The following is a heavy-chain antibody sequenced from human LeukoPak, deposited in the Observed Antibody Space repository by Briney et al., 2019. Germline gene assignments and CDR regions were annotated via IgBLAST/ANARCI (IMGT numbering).Heavy chain of an antibody. D-gene: IGHD5-18*01. CDR3: AKDPRDHSYGWSWRYFDY. CDR2: IYYTGST. J-gene: IGHJ4*02. V-gene: IGHV4-59*01. CDR1: GGSISTYY. Sequence: SETLSLTCTVSGGSISTYYWSWIRQPPGKGLEWIGYIYYTGSTSYNPSLKSRVTMSLDASRNQFSLELNSVTPEDTAVYYCAKDPRDHSYGWSWRYFDYWGQGTLVTVSS.